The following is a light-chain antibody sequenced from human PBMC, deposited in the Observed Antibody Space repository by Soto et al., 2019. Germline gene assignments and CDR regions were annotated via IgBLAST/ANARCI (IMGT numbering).Light chain of an antibody. Sequence: QSALTQPASVSGSPGQSITISCTGTSSDVGGYNSVSWYQHHPGKAPKLMIYNVSNRPSGVSSRFSGSKSGNTASLTISGLQAEDEADYYCSSYTTSSTYVFATVTKVTVL. CDR2: NVS. CDR1: SSDVGGYNS. V-gene: IGLV2-14*03. CDR3: SSYTTSSTYV. J-gene: IGLJ1*01.